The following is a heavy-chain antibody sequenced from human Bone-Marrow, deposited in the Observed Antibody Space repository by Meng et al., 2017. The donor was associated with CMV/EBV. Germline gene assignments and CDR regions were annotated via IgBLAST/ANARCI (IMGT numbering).Heavy chain of an antibody. CDR1: GFTFSSYA. J-gene: IGHJ4*02. CDR2: ISYDGSNK. D-gene: IGHD2-15*01. Sequence: GESLKISCAASGFTFSSYAMHWVRQAPGKGLEWVAVISYDGSNKYYADSVKGRFTISRDNSKNTLYLQMNSLRAEDTAVYYCAREVEGYWGQGTLVTVSS. V-gene: IGHV3-30*04. CDR3: AREVEGY.